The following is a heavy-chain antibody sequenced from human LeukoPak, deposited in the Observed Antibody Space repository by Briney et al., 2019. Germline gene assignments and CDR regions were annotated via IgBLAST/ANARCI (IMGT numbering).Heavy chain of an antibody. J-gene: IGHJ4*02. CDR1: GFTFSSYG. Sequence: GRSLRLSCAASGFTFSSYGMHWVRQAPGKGLEWVAVISYDGNTEYYTDSVKGRFTISRENSKNTLYLQMNSLRPEDTAVYYCAKDRAPLVRPEYYDSSDYTGEGFDYWGQGTMVSVSS. CDR2: ISYDGNTE. D-gene: IGHD3-22*01. V-gene: IGHV3-30*18. CDR3: AKDRAPLVRPEYYDSSDYTGEGFDY.